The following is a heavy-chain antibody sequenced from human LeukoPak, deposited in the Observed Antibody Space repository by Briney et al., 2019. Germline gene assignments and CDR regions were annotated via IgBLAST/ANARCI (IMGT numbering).Heavy chain of an antibody. Sequence: GASVKVSCKASGYTFTSYGISWVRQAPGQGLEWMGWISAYNGNTNYAQKLQGRVTMTTDTSTSTAYMELRSLRSDDTAVYYCARLGYYDILTAPGGGGLAYWGQGTLVTVSS. J-gene: IGHJ4*02. CDR3: ARLGYYDILTAPGGGGLAY. D-gene: IGHD3-9*01. CDR2: ISAYNGNT. V-gene: IGHV1-18*01. CDR1: GYTFTSYG.